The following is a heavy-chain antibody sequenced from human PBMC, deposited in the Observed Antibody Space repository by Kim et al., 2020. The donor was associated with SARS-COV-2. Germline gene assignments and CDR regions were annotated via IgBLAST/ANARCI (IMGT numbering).Heavy chain of an antibody. J-gene: IGHJ4*02. CDR3: ARELTHCVGSY. CDR1: GFTFSNYW. CDR2: IKQDGRQK. D-gene: IGHD2-21*01. Sequence: GGSLRLSCAASGFTFSNYWLSWVRQAPGKGLEWVANIKQDGRQKYYGDSVKGRFTISRDNAKNTLYLRLNSLRAEDTAVSYCARELTHCVGSYWGQGTLV. V-gene: IGHV3-7*03.